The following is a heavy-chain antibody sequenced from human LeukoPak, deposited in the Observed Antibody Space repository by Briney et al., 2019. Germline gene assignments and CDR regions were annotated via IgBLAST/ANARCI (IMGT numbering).Heavy chain of an antibody. V-gene: IGHV3-21*01. J-gene: IGHJ4*02. CDR1: GFTFSSYS. Sequence: PGGSLRLSCAASGFTFSSYSMNWVRQAPGKGLEWVSSISSSSYIYNADSVKGRFTISRDNAKNSLYLQMNSLRAEDTAVYYCARAPSDATIFGVVTHFAYWGQGTLVTVSS. CDR3: ARAPSDATIFGVVTHFAY. CDR2: ISSSSYI. D-gene: IGHD3-3*01.